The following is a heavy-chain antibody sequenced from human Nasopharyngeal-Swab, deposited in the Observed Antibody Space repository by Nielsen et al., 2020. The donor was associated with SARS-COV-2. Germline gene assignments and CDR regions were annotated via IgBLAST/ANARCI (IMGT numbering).Heavy chain of an antibody. CDR2: IYPGDSDT. Sequence: GEYLKIYCKGSGYSHTSYWIGWVRQMPGKGLEWMGIIYPGDSDTRYRPSFQGQVTISADKSISTAYLQWSSLKASDTAMYYCARRGWLQLGAYDAFDICVQGTMVTVSS. CDR3: ARRGWLQLGAYDAFDI. V-gene: IGHV5-51*01. D-gene: IGHD5-24*01. CDR1: GYSHTSYW. J-gene: IGHJ3*02.